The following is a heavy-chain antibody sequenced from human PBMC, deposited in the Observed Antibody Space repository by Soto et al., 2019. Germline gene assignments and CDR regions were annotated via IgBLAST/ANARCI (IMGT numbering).Heavy chain of an antibody. J-gene: IGHJ5*02. V-gene: IGHV4-61*01. CDR1: GGSVSSGSYY. Sequence: SETLSLTCTVSGGSVSSGSYYWSWIRQPPGKGLEWIGSIYYSGSTNYNPSLKSRVTISVDTSKNQFSLRLSSVTAADTAVYYCARHSDCSGGSCYSEYFAVGNWFDPWGQGTLVTV. CDR3: ARHSDCSGGSCYSEYFAVGNWFDP. D-gene: IGHD2-15*01. CDR2: IYYSGST.